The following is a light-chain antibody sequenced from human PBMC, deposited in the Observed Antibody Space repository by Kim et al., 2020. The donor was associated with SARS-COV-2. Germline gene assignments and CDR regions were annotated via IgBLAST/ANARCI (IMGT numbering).Light chain of an antibody. CDR3: QQYGRSPTT. V-gene: IGKV3-20*01. Sequence: EVLLTQSPGTLSLSPGERAILSCRASQSVSSSYLAWYQHKPGQSPRLLIHGASSRATGVPDRFRGGGSGTEFTLTITRLEPEDFAVYYCQQYGRSPTTFGQGTRLEIK. CDR2: GAS. J-gene: IGKJ5*01. CDR1: QSVSSSY.